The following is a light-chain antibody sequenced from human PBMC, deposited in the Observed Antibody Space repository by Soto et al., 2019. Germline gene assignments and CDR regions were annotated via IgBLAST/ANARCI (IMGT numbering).Light chain of an antibody. J-gene: IGKJ2*01. CDR1: HSVATY. V-gene: IGKV3-11*01. CDR2: DSS. CDR3: QQRSNWPLYT. Sequence: EIVLTQSPAALSSSPGQRATPSSRATHSVATYLAWYHHKPGQPPRLLIYDSSNRATSSPDRFSGSGSGTDFTLPISSLEPEDFAVYYSQQRSNWPLYTFGPGTKLEIK.